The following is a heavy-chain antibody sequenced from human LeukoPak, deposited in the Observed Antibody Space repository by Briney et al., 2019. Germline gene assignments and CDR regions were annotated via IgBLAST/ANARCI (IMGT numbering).Heavy chain of an antibody. V-gene: IGHV3-30*02. CDR1: GFTFSSYG. J-gene: IGHJ4*02. CDR2: IRFDGSNK. Sequence: PGGSLRLSCAASGFTFSSYGMHWVRQAPGKGLEWVAFIRFDGSNKYYADSVKGRFTISRDNSKNTLYLQMNSLRAEDTAVYYCARERGPTEDSSGYYYDYWGQGTLVTVSS. D-gene: IGHD3-22*01. CDR3: ARERGPTEDSSGYYYDY.